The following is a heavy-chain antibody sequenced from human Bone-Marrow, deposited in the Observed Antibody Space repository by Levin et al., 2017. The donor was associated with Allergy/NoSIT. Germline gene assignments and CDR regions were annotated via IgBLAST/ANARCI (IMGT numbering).Heavy chain of an antibody. D-gene: IGHD2-2*01. Sequence: GASVKVSCKASGYTFTGYYMHWVRQAPGQGLEWMGRINPNSGGTNYAQKFQGRVTMTRDTSISTAYMELSRLRSDDTAVYYCARDRGRREDSSTSCYAFDYWGQGTLVTVSS. CDR2: INPNSGGT. J-gene: IGHJ4*02. V-gene: IGHV1-2*06. CDR3: ARDRGRREDSSTSCYAFDY. CDR1: GYTFTGYY.